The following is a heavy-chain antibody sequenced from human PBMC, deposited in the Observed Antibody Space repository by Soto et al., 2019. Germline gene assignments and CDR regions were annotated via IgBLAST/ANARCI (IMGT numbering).Heavy chain of an antibody. J-gene: IGHJ3*01. D-gene: IGHD2-15*01. Sequence: QVQLVQSGAEVKKPGASVKVSCKASGYTFTSYGISWVRQPPGQGLEWMVWISAYNGNTNYAQKHQGSVTMTTDTSTSTGCRERRNLRLDDTAVYYCATRSCIAKLHAFEFWGQGTMVTVSS. V-gene: IGHV1-18*04. CDR3: ATRSCIAKLHAFEF. CDR1: GYTFTSYG. CDR2: ISAYNGNT.